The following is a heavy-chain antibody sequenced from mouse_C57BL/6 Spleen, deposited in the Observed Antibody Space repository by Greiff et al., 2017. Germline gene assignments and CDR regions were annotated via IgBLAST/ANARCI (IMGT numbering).Heavy chain of an antibody. J-gene: IGHJ4*01. CDR1: GISITTGNYR. V-gene: IGHV3-5*01. Sequence: EVKLQESGPGLVKPSQTVFLTCTVTGISITTGNYRWSWIRQFPGNKLEWIGYIYYSGTITYNPSLTSRTTITRDTPKNQFFLEMNSLTAEDTATYYCARVYGNYDAMDYWGQGTSVTVSS. D-gene: IGHD2-1*01. CDR2: IYYSGTI. CDR3: ARVYGNYDAMDY.